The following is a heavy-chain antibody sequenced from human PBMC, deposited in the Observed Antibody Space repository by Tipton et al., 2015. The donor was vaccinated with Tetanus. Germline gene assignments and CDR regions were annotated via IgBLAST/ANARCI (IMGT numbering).Heavy chain of an antibody. D-gene: IGHD3-22*01. CDR1: GSSMSSYY. J-gene: IGHJ5*02. CDR2: ITYSAST. V-gene: IGHV4-59*01. CDR3: ARDRGFTTYNYFDP. Sequence: TLSLTCSVPGSSMSSYYWSWIRQTPGERLEWIAYITYSASTKYNPSFRSRVTMSLQASKNEFSLRLSSVTAADTAVYHCARDRGFTTYNYFDPWGQGTLVTVSS.